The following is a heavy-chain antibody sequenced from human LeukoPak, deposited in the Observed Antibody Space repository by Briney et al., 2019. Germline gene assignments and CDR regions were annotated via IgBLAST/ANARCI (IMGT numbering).Heavy chain of an antibody. V-gene: IGHV3-30*03. CDR3: ARRPKYQLLESSMGAESLQH. CDR1: GFTFSTFR. CDR2: ISDDGTNK. J-gene: IGHJ1*01. D-gene: IGHD1-1*01. Sequence: GGSLRLSCAASGFTFSTFRMYWVRQAPGKGLEWVALISDDGTNKYYADSVKGRFTISRDNSKNTVFLQMNSLRPEDTAVYYCARRPKYQLLESSMGAESLQHWGQGTLVTVSS.